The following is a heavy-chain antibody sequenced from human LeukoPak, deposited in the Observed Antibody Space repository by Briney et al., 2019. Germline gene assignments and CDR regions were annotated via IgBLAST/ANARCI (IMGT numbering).Heavy chain of an antibody. D-gene: IGHD2-15*01. CDR3: ARIVVVANGPLFDP. CDR1: GYTFTGYY. CDR2: INPNSGGT. J-gene: IGHJ5*02. V-gene: IGHV1-2*06. Sequence: ASVKVSCKASGYTFTGYYMHWVRQAPGQGLERMGRINPNSGGTNYAQKFQGRVTMSRDTSISTAYMELSRLRSDDTAVYYCARIVVVANGPLFDPWGQGTLVTVSS.